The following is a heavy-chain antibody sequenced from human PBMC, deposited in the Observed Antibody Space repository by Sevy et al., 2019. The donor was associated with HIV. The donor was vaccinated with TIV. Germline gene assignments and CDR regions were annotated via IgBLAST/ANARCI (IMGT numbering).Heavy chain of an antibody. D-gene: IGHD3-22*01. Sequence: GGSLRLSCAASGFTFSDHYMDWVRQAPGKGLEWVGRTRNKANGYTTDYAGSVKGRFSISRDNATNSMYLQMNSLQTEDTAVYYCARGRTASNGYFDPFDIRGQGTVVTVSS. J-gene: IGHJ3*02. CDR3: ARGRTASNGYFDPFDI. V-gene: IGHV3-72*01. CDR1: GFTFSDHY. CDR2: TRNKANGYTT.